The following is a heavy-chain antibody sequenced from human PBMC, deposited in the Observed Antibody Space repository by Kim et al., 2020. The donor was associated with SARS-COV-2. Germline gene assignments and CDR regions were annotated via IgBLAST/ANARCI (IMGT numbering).Heavy chain of an antibody. CDR1: GFTVSSNY. CDR3: ARGYSGSPVGD. Sequence: GGSLRLSCAASGFTVSSNYMTWVRQAPGKGLEWVSVIYGGDSTYYADSVKGRFTISRDNSKNTVYLQMNSLRNEDTAVYYCARGYSGSPVGDWGQGTLVTVSS. CDR2: IYGGDST. J-gene: IGHJ4*02. V-gene: IGHV3-66*02. D-gene: IGHD1-26*01.